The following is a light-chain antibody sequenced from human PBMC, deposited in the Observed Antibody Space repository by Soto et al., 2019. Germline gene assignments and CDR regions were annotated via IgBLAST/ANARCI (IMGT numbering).Light chain of an antibody. Sequence: DIVMTQSPLSLPVTPGEPASISCRSSQSLLHSAGYNSVDWYVQKPGQSPQLLIYLGSNRASGVPARFSGSGSGTDFTLKIYRVEAEDVGVYYCMQALQTPWTFGQGTKVEIK. CDR1: QSLLHSAGYNS. V-gene: IGKV2-28*01. CDR2: LGS. J-gene: IGKJ1*01. CDR3: MQALQTPWT.